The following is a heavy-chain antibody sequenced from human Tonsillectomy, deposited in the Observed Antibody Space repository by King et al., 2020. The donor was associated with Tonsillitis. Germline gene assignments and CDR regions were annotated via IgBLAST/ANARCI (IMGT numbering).Heavy chain of an antibody. Sequence: EQLVQSGAEVKKPGASVKVSCKASGYTFTGYYMHWARQAPGQGLEWMGWINPNSGGTNHAQKFQGRVTMTRDTSITTAYMELSRLRSDDTAVYYRARCSGSSCYSLYFDHWGQGTLVTVSS. D-gene: IGHD2-15*01. CDR1: GYTFTGYY. CDR2: INPNSGGT. J-gene: IGHJ4*02. V-gene: IGHV1-2*02. CDR3: ARCSGSSCYSLYFDH.